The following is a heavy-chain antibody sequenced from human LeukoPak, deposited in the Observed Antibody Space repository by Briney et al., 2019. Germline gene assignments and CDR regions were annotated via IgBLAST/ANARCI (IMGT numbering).Heavy chain of an antibody. CDR3: ARLLGDFWSGYGPYYYMDV. CDR1: GGTFSFYA. Sequence: ASVKVSCKASGGTFSFYAISWVRQAPGQGLEWMGWMNPNSGNTGYAQKFQGRVTMTRNTSISTAYMELSSLRSEDTAVYYCARLLGDFWSGYGPYYYMDVWGKGTTVTVSS. V-gene: IGHV1-8*02. CDR2: MNPNSGNT. J-gene: IGHJ6*03. D-gene: IGHD3-3*01.